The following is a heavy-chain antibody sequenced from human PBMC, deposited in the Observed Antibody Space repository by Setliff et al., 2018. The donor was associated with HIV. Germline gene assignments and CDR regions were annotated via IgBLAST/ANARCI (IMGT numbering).Heavy chain of an antibody. D-gene: IGHD5-18*01. CDR3: ARDLTAMVTVDY. CDR1: GFTFNAYW. J-gene: IGHJ4*02. V-gene: IGHV3-74*01. Sequence: GSLRLSCAASGFTFNAYWMHWVRQAPGKGLMWVSHINNDETITKYADSVKGRFTISRDNSKNTVYLQMNSLRPEDTAVYYCARDLTAMVTVDYWGQGTPVTVSS. CDR2: INNDETIT.